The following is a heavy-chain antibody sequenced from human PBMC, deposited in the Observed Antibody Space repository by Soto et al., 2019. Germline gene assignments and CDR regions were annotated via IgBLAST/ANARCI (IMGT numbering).Heavy chain of an antibody. CDR3: ARLGYCISTSCYDWFDP. CDR2: IYYSGST. V-gene: IGHV4-59*01. D-gene: IGHD2-2*01. CDR1: GGSISSSY. Sequence: SETLSLTCTVSGGSISSSYWSWIRQPPGKGLEWIGYIYYSGSTNYNPSLKSRVTISVDTSKNQFSLKLSSVTAADTAVYYCARLGYCISTSCYDWFDPWGQGTLVTVSS. J-gene: IGHJ5*02.